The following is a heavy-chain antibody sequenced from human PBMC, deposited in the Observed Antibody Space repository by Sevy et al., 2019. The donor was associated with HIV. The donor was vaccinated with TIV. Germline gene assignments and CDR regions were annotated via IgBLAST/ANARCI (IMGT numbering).Heavy chain of an antibody. CDR3: TRVDPYYEFGDV. V-gene: IGHV1-18*01. J-gene: IGHJ6*02. Sequence: ASVKVSCKASGYTLNNYGISWVRQAPGQGLEWIGGITAYKDNTNYAQNFQGRVTMTTDTSTSTAYMELRSLRSDDTAVYYCTRVDPYYEFGDVWGQGTTVTVSS. CDR1: GYTLNNYG. D-gene: IGHD3-3*01. CDR2: ITAYKDNT.